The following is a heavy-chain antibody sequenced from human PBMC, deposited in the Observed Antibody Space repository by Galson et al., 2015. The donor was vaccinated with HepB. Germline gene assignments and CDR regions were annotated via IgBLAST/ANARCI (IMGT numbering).Heavy chain of an antibody. D-gene: IGHD3-16*01. CDR2: ISISGDTA. CDR3: ARSAIIEGVTSRGFDY. J-gene: IGHJ4*02. V-gene: IGHV3-48*01. Sequence: SLRLSCAVSGFTFRSYNTNWVRQAPGKGLEWVSYISISGDTAYYADSVKGRFTISRDNVKNSLFLQMNSLRAEDTALYYCARSAIIEGVTSRGFDYWGQGTLVTVSS. CDR1: GFTFRSYN.